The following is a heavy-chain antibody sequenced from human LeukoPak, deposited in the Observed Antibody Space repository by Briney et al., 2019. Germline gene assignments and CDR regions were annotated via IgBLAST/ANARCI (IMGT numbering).Heavy chain of an antibody. Sequence: GGSLRLSCAASGFTFSSYWMNWVRQAPGKGLVWVSRIASDGSSTTYADSVKGRFSISRDNAKNSPYLQMNSLRAEDTAIYYCTRVGYIDEGIDYWGQGTLVTVSS. D-gene: IGHD5-24*01. J-gene: IGHJ4*02. CDR2: IASDGSST. CDR3: TRVGYIDEGIDY. CDR1: GFTFSSYW. V-gene: IGHV3-74*01.